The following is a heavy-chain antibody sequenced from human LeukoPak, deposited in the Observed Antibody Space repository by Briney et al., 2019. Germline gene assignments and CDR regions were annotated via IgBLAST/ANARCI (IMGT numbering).Heavy chain of an antibody. CDR2: IKQDGSEK. Sequence: GGSLRLSCAASGFSFSSYWMSWVRQAPGRGLEWVANIKQDGSEKYYVDSVKGRFTISRDNAKNSLYLQINSLRAEDTAVYYCARDFGGLEDYKDVLGKGTTVTVSS. CDR1: GFSFSSYW. CDR3: ARDFGGLEDYKDV. D-gene: IGHD3-16*01. J-gene: IGHJ6*03. V-gene: IGHV3-7*01.